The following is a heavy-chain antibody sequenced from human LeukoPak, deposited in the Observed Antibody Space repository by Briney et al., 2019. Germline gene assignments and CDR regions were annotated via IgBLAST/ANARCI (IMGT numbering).Heavy chain of an antibody. CDR1: GFTFNNHA. J-gene: IGHJ4*02. CDR2: ISGSGDST. D-gene: IGHD7-27*01. CDR3: ARRGPNWGFFDY. V-gene: IGHV3-23*01. Sequence: GGSLRLSCAASGFTFNNHAMSWVRQAPGKGLEWVSTISGSGDSTYYADSVKGRFTISGDNSKNTLYLQMNSLRAEDTAVYYCARRGPNWGFFDYWGRGTLVTVSS.